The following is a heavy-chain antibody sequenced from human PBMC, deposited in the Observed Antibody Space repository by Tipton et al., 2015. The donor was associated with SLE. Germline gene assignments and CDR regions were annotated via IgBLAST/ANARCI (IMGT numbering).Heavy chain of an antibody. CDR3: ARDARYSSRRDFDS. Sequence: TLSLTCTVSGGSISTGAYYWGWIRQPPGKGMEWIGSMHHGGGTFCSPSLKSRATISLDTSMNQFSLKLSSVTAADTAVYYCARDARYSSRRDFDSWGQGTLVTVSS. D-gene: IGHD6-13*01. J-gene: IGHJ4*02. CDR2: MHHGGGT. V-gene: IGHV4-39*07. CDR1: GGSISTGAYY.